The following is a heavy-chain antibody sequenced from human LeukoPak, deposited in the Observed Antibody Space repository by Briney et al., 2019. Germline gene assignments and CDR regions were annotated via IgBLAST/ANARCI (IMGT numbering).Heavy chain of an antibody. CDR2: ISSSGDSI. J-gene: IGHJ4*02. V-gene: IGHV3-48*02. D-gene: IGHD1-14*01. Sequence: PGGSLRLSCAASGFTFSSYSMNWVRQAPGKGLEWVPYISSSGDSIYYADSVKGRFTVSRDNAKKSLYLHMNSLRDDDTAVYYCARGTGLDYWGQGTLVTVSS. CDR1: GFTFSSYS. CDR3: ARGTGLDY.